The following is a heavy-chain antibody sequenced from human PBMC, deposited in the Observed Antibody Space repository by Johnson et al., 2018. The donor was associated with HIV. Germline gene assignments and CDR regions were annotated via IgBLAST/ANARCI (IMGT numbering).Heavy chain of an antibody. Sequence: VQLVESGGGLVKPGGSLRLSCAASGFTFSDYYMSWIRQAPGKGLEWISGISWNSGSIGYADSVKGRFTISRDNAKNSLYLQMNSLRAEDTALYYCAKGYSSSWYQDAFDIWGQGTMVTVSS. D-gene: IGHD6-13*01. CDR1: GFTFSDYY. CDR2: ISWNSGSI. V-gene: IGHV3-9*01. J-gene: IGHJ3*02. CDR3: AKGYSSSWYQDAFDI.